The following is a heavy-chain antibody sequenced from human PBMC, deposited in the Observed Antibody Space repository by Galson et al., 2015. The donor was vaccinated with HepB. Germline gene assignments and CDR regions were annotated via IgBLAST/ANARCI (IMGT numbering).Heavy chain of an antibody. D-gene: IGHD1-1*01. J-gene: IGHJ5*02. Sequence: SLRLSCAASGFTFSSYGMHWVRQTPGKGLEWVALISYDGSNKYYADSVKGRFTISRDNSKNTLYLQMNSLTAEDTAVYYCARGNDWFDPWGQGTLVTVSS. CDR1: GFTFSSYG. CDR2: ISYDGSNK. CDR3: ARGNDWFDP. V-gene: IGHV3-30*03.